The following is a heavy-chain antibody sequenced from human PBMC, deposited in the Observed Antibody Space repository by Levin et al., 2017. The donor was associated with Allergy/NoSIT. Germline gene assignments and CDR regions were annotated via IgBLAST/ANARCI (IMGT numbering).Heavy chain of an antibody. V-gene: IGHV3-23*01. Sequence: GGSLRLSCAASGFTFNNYAMSWVRLAPGKGLEWVSAIINSGVGTYYADSVKGRFTISRDNSKNTMYLQMNSLRAEDTAVYFCAKDAIRGSDQPYYFDYWGQGTLVTASS. D-gene: IGHD6-19*01. CDR1: GFTFNNYA. CDR3: AKDAIRGSDQPYYFDY. CDR2: IINSGVGT. J-gene: IGHJ4*02.